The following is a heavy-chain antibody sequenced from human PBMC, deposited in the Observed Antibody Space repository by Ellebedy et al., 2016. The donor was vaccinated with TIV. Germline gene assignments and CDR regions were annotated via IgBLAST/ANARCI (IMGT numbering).Heavy chain of an antibody. Sequence: GESLKISCAASGFTFSSYSMNWVRQAPGKGLEWVSSISSSSSYTNYADSVKGRFTISRDNAKNSLYLQMNSLRAEDTAVYYCARDSEYQLRGVFDYWGQGTLVTVSS. CDR3: ARDSEYQLRGVFDY. V-gene: IGHV3-21*01. J-gene: IGHJ4*02. CDR1: GFTFSSYS. CDR2: ISSSSSYT. D-gene: IGHD2-2*01.